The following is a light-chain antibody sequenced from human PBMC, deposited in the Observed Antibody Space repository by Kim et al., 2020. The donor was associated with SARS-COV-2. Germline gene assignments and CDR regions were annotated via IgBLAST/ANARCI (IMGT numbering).Light chain of an antibody. CDR2: DAS. CDR3: QQRSNWPPLT. V-gene: IGKV3-11*01. Sequence: CPGERATLSCRASQSVSNDLAWYQQKPGQAPRLLIYDASNRATGIPARFSGSGSGTDFTLTISSLEPEDFAVYYCQQRSNWPPLTFGGGTKVDIK. CDR1: QSVSND. J-gene: IGKJ4*01.